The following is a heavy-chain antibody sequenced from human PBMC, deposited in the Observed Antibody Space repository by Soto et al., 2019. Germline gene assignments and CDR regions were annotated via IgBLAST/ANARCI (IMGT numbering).Heavy chain of an antibody. J-gene: IGHJ6*02. D-gene: IGHD3-16*01. Sequence: EVQLVESGGVVVQPRGSLRLSCAASGFTFDDYTMHWVRQAPGKGLEWVSLISWDGGSTYYADSVKGRFTISRDNSKNSLYLQMNSLRTEDTALYYCAKDSGRWGSGDGMDVWGQGTTVTVSS. V-gene: IGHV3-43*01. CDR1: GFTFDDYT. CDR2: ISWDGGST. CDR3: AKDSGRWGSGDGMDV.